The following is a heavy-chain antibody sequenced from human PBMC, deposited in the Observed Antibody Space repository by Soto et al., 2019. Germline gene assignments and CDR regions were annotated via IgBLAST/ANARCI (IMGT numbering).Heavy chain of an antibody. V-gene: IGHV4-59*01. J-gene: IGHJ4*02. D-gene: IGHD3-16*01. CDR1: GGSISSYY. CDR2: IYYSGST. Sequence: PSETLSLTCTVSGGSISSYYWSWIRQPPGKGLEWIGYIYYSGSTNYNPSLKSRVTISVDTSKNQFSLKLSSVTAADTAVYYCSSEGEHTPFDYWGQGTVVTVSS. CDR3: SSEGEHTPFDY.